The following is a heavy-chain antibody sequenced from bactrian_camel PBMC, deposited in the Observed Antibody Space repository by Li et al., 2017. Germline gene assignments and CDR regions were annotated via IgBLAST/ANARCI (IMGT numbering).Heavy chain of an antibody. J-gene: IGHJ4*01. Sequence: HVQLVESGGGLVQPGGSLTLSCVASGFTTTRYYQSWIRKAPGKGLEWVSTISIDGSDTYYSASVKGRFAISRDNAENTVTPQMTSLKSEDTALYYCATDPALMGSKGEYKYWGQGTQVTVS. D-gene: IGHD3*01. CDR3: ATDPALMGSKGEYKY. V-gene: IGHV3-2*01. CDR1: GFTTTRYY. CDR2: ISIDGSDT.